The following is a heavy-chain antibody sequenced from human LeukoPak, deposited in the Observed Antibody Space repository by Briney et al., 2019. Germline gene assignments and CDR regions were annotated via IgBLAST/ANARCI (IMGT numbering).Heavy chain of an antibody. CDR3: ARLRLGELSLLDY. J-gene: IGHJ4*02. D-gene: IGHD3-16*02. Sequence: GGSLRLSCAVSGSTVTSYNMNWVRQAPGKGLEWVSSITITSDYKYYADTVKGQFTISRDNAKNSLYLQMSSRTAENTAEYCSARLRLGELSLLDYWGQGTLVTVSS. CDR1: GSTVTSYN. V-gene: IGHV3-21*01. CDR2: ITITSDYK.